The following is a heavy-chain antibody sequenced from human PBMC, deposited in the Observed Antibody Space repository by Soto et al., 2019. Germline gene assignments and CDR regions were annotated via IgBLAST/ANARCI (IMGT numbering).Heavy chain of an antibody. Sequence: SETLSLTCTVSGGSISSGDYYWGWIRQPPGKGLEWIGYIYYSGSTYYNPSLKSRVTISVDTSKSRFSLKLSSVTAADTAVYYCARADYDILTGPLTLYWGQGTLVTVSS. CDR1: GGSISSGDYY. J-gene: IGHJ4*02. D-gene: IGHD3-9*01. CDR2: IYYSGST. V-gene: IGHV4-30-4*01. CDR3: ARADYDILTGPLTLY.